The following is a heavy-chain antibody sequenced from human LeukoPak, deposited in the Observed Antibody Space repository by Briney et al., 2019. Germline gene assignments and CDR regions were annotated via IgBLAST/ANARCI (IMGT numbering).Heavy chain of an antibody. D-gene: IGHD6-25*01. V-gene: IGHV4-4*07. CDR2: MSTSGNS. J-gene: IGHJ5*02. CDR1: GGSISGYY. CDR3: ARESGSMRWFDP. Sequence: PSETLSLTCTVSGGSISGYYWSWIRQPAGKGLEWIGRMSTSGNSNYIPSLVSRATMSLDTSKNQFSLNLSSVTAADTAVYYCARESGSMRWFDPWGQGTLVTVSS.